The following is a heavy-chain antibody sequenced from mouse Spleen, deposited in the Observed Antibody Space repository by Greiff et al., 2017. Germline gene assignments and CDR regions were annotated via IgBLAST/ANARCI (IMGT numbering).Heavy chain of an antibody. CDR1: GYTFTSYW. CDR3: ARDDGYSFAY. V-gene: IGHV1-64*01. Sequence: VQLQQSGAELVKPGASVKLSCKASGYTFTSYWMHWVKQRPGQGLEWIGMIHPNSGSTNYNEKFKSKATLTVDKSSSTAYMQLSSLTSEDSAVYYCARDDGYSFAYWGQGTLVTVSA. CDR2: IHPNSGST. J-gene: IGHJ3*01. D-gene: IGHD2-3*01.